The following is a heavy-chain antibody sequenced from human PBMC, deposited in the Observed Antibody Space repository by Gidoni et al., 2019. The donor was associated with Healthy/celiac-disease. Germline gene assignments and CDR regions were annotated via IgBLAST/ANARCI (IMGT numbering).Heavy chain of an antibody. D-gene: IGHD2-15*01. Sequence: VLPVALGGGVVKPGWSLRHDCAAPGFPFSSYAMHWVRQAPGKGLEWVAVITYDGSNKYYADSVKGRFTISRDNAKNTLYLQMNSLRAEDTAVYYCARDYRRVEAVDYWGQGTLVTVSS. CDR2: ITYDGSNK. CDR1: GFPFSSYA. J-gene: IGHJ4*02. CDR3: ARDYRRVEAVDY. V-gene: IGHV3-30-3*01.